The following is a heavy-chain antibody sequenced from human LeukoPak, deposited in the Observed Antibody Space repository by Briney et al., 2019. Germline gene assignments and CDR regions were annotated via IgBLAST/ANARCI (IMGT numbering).Heavy chain of an antibody. V-gene: IGHV3-15*01. CDR1: GFAFSDYY. J-gene: IGHJ5*02. CDR2: IKSESDGGTT. CDR3: TTSGWFDH. Sequence: PGGSLRLSCAASGFAFSDYYMSWVRQAPGKGLEWVGRIKSESDGGTTDYAAPVKGRFTISRDDSKNTLFLQMNSLQTEDTAVYYCTTSGWFDHWGQGTLVTVSS. D-gene: IGHD1-26*01.